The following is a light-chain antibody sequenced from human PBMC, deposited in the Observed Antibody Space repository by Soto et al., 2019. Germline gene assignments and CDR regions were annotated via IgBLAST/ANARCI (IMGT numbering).Light chain of an antibody. CDR2: GAS. CDR3: QQYNNWPYT. V-gene: IGKV3-15*01. Sequence: EIVMTQSPATLSLSPGERATLSCRASRRVTANLPWYHQKPGQAPRLLIYGASTRATGIPARFSGSGPGTGFTLTISGLQSEDFAVYYCQQYNNWPYTFGQGTKLEIK. J-gene: IGKJ2*01. CDR1: RRVTAN.